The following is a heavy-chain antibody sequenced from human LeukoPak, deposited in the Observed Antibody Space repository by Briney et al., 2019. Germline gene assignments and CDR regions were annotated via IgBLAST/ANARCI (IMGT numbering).Heavy chain of an antibody. Sequence: GGSLRLSCAASGFTFSIYWMIWVRQAPGKGLEWVATINPDGTEKRYVDSVKGRFTISRDNGKNSLYLQMNSLRAGDTAVYYCVRDDRGIAVGTRDHGAQGTLVTVSS. CDR3: VRDDRGIAVGTRDH. CDR2: INPDGTEK. CDR1: GFTFSIYW. V-gene: IGHV3-7*03. D-gene: IGHD6-19*01. J-gene: IGHJ4*02.